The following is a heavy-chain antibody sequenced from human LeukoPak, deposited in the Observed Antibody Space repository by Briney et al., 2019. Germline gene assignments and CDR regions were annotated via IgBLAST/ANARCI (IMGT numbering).Heavy chain of an antibody. J-gene: IGHJ6*03. CDR3: ARGPYFHDTGLYCYYMDV. CDR1: GFSFYDYG. Sequence: GGSLRLSCAASGFSFYDYGVTWVRQAPGKGLEWISGINWDGGSTGYADSVKGRFTISRDNAKKSVYLQMDSLRVEDTALYHCARGPYFHDTGLYCYYMDVWGNGTTVTVSS. CDR2: INWDGGST. D-gene: IGHD3-22*01. V-gene: IGHV3-20*01.